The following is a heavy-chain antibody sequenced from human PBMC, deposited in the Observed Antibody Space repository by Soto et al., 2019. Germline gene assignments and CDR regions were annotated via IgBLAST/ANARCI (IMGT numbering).Heavy chain of an antibody. Sequence: QVQLVQSGAEVKKPGASVKVSCKASGYTFTSYAMHWVRQAPGQRLEWMGWINAGNGNTKYSQKFQGRVTITRDTPASTADTELSSLRSEDPAVYYWAGDVAAAAPWGQGTLVTVSS. D-gene: IGHD6-25*01. CDR2: INAGNGNT. J-gene: IGHJ5*02. CDR1: GYTFTSYA. CDR3: AGDVAAAAP. V-gene: IGHV1-3*01.